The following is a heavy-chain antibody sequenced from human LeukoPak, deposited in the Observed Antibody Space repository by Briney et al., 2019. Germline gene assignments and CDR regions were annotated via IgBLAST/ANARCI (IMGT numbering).Heavy chain of an antibody. V-gene: IGHV3-7*01. CDR3: ARDHATSFGGIAAAGTWIGYYYYYMDV. D-gene: IGHD6-13*01. CDR2: IKQDGSEK. Sequence: GGSLRLSCAASGFTFSSYWMSWVRQAPGKGLEWVANIKQDGSEKYYVDSVKGRFTISRDNAKNSLYLQMNSLRAEDTAVYYCARDHATSFGGIAAAGTWIGYYYYYMDVWGKGTTVTVSS. J-gene: IGHJ6*03. CDR1: GFTFSSYW.